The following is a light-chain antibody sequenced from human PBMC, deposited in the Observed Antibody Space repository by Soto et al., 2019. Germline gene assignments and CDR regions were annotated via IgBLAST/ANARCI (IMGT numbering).Light chain of an antibody. CDR1: QSVSSSS. J-gene: IGKJ1*01. V-gene: IGKV3-20*01. CDR3: HQYGSTPRT. CDR2: GVS. Sequence: EIVLTQSPGTLSLSPGERATLSCRASQSVSSSSLARYQHKPGQAPRLLIYGVSSRATGIPDRFSGSGSGTDFTLTVDRLEPEDFAVYYCHQYGSTPRTFGQGTKVEIK.